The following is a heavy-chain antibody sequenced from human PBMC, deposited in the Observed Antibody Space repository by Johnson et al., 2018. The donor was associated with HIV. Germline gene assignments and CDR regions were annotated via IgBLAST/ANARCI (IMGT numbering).Heavy chain of an antibody. V-gene: IGHV3-20*04. J-gene: IGHJ3*02. CDR3: AKDMGRYSSSSAAFDI. CDR2: IDWNGGST. CDR1: EFAFSSYG. Sequence: VQLVESGGGLVQTGGSLRLSCAASEFAFSSYGMSWVRQPPGKGLEWVSGIDWNGGSTSYADSVRGRFTISRDNAKNSLYLQMNSLRAEDTALYYCAKDMGRYSSSSAAFDIWGQGTMVIVSS. D-gene: IGHD6-6*01.